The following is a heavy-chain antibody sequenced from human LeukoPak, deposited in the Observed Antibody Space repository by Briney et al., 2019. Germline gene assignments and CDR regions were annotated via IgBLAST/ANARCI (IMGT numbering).Heavy chain of an antibody. Sequence: PGRSLRLSCAASGFTFSSYAMHWARQAPGKGLEWVAVISYDGSNKYYAGSVKGRFTISRDNSKNTLYLQMNSLRAEDTAVYYCARGALTTENYFDYWGQGTLVTVSS. CDR3: ARGALTTENYFDY. V-gene: IGHV3-30*04. D-gene: IGHD4-11*01. J-gene: IGHJ4*02. CDR1: GFTFSSYA. CDR2: ISYDGSNK.